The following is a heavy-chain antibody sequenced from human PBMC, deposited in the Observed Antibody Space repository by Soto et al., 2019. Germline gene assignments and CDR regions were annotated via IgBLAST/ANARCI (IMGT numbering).Heavy chain of an antibody. CDR2: MSSSSSYT. CDR1: GFTFSSYS. CDR3: AREAPGFSGIDY. D-gene: IGHD3-10*01. J-gene: IGHJ4*02. V-gene: IGHV3-21*01. Sequence: GGSLRLSCAASGFTFSSYSMNWVRQAPGKGLEWVSSMSSSSSYTYHADSLKGRFTISRDNAKNSLYLQMNSLRAEDTAVYYCAREAPGFSGIDYWGQGTLVTVSS.